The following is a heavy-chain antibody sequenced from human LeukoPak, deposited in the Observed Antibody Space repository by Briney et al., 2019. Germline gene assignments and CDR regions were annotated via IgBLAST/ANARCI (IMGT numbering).Heavy chain of an antibody. CDR2: INHSGST. D-gene: IGHD6-13*01. V-gene: IGHV4-34*01. Sequence: SETLSLTCTVSGGSIRSYYWSWIRQPPGKGLEWIGEINHSGSTNYNPSLKSRVTISVDTSKNQFSLKLSSVTAADTAVYYCARRVRPLVAQAYYFDYWGQGTLVTVSS. J-gene: IGHJ4*02. CDR3: ARRVRPLVAQAYYFDY. CDR1: GGSIRSYY.